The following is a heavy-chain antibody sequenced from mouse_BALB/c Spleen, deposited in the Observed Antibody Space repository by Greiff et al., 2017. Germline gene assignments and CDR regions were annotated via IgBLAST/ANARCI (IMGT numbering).Heavy chain of an antibody. V-gene: IGHV5-17*02. CDR1: GFTFSSFG. D-gene: IGHD2-1*01. Sequence: EVQLVESGGGLVQPGGSRKLSCAASGFTFSSFGMHWVRQAPEKGLEWVAYISSGSSTIYYADTVKGRFTISRDNPKNTLFLQMTSLRSEDTAMYYCARGGIGNYLYYFDYWGQGTTLTVSS. J-gene: IGHJ2*01. CDR2: ISSGSSTI. CDR3: ARGGIGNYLYYFDY.